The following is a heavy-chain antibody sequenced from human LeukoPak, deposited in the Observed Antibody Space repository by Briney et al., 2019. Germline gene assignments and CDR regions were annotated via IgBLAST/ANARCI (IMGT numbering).Heavy chain of an antibody. CDR3: ARGRRQGY. V-gene: IGHV1-69*04. J-gene: IGHJ4*02. CDR2: IIPFLAIV. CDR1: GGNFTNYA. Sequence: SVKVSCKTSGGNFTNYAISWVRQAPGQGLEWMGRIIPFLAIVNNAQKFQGRVTMTRNTSISTAYMELSSLRSEDTAVYYCARGRRQGYWGQGTLVTVSS.